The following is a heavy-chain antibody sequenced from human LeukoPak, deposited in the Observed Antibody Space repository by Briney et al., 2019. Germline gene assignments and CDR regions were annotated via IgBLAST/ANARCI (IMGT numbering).Heavy chain of an antibody. CDR1: GFTFSNYG. CDR2: ISGSGGST. V-gene: IGHV3-23*01. Sequence: GGSLRLSCAASGFTFSNYGMSWVRQAPGKGLEWVSAISGSGGSTYYAHSVKGRFTISRDNSKNTLYLQMNSLRAEDTAVYYCARRPYYYDSLDYWGQGTLVTVSS. CDR3: ARRPYYYDSLDY. J-gene: IGHJ4*02. D-gene: IGHD3-22*01.